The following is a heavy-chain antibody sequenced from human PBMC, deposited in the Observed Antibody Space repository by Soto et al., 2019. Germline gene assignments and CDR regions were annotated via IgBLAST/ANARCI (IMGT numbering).Heavy chain of an antibody. CDR1: GGSISSYY. Sequence: QVQLQESGPGLVKPSETLSLTCTVSGGSISSYYWSWIRQPPGKGLEWIGYIYYSGSTNYNPSLTRRVTISVDTSKNQFSLKLSSVTAADTAVYYCARVRGSFDAFDIWGQGTMVTVSS. D-gene: IGHD6-13*01. V-gene: IGHV4-59*01. CDR3: ARVRGSFDAFDI. CDR2: IYYSGST. J-gene: IGHJ3*02.